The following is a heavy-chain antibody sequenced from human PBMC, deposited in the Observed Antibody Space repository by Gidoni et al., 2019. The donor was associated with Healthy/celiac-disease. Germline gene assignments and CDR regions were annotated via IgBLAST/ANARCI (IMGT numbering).Heavy chain of an antibody. CDR3: ARDATTVTTFDY. CDR1: GFTFSSYS. J-gene: IGHJ4*02. D-gene: IGHD4-17*01. Sequence: EVQLVESGGGLVKPGGSLRLSCAASGFTFSSYSMNWVRQAPGKGLEWVSSTISRDNAKNSLYLQMNSLRAEDTAVYYCARDATTVTTFDYWGQGTLVTVSS. V-gene: IGHV3-21*01.